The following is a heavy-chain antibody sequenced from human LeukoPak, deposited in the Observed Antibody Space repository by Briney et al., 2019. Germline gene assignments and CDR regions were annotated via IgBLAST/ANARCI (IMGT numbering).Heavy chain of an antibody. Sequence: ASVKVSCKASGGTFSSYAISWVRQAPGKGLEWMGGFDPEDGETIYAQKFQGRVTMTEDTSTDTAYMELSSLRSEDTAVYYCATLIAVAGTFYYYGMDVWGQGTTVTVSS. D-gene: IGHD6-19*01. J-gene: IGHJ6*02. CDR2: FDPEDGET. CDR3: ATLIAVAGTFYYYGMDV. V-gene: IGHV1-24*01. CDR1: GGTFSSYA.